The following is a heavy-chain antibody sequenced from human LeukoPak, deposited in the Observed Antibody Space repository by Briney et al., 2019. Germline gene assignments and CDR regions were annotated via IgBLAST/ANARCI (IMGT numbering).Heavy chain of an antibody. D-gene: IGHD2-2*01. V-gene: IGHV4-34*01. CDR2: INDSGST. Sequence: SETLSLTCAVYGGSFSGYDWSWIRQPPGKGLEWIGEINDSGSTNYNPSLKSRVTISVDTSKNQFSLKLSSVTAADTAVYYCARTGGVVVPAALPLDYWGQGTLVTVSS. CDR1: GGSFSGYD. J-gene: IGHJ4*02. CDR3: ARTGGVVVPAALPLDY.